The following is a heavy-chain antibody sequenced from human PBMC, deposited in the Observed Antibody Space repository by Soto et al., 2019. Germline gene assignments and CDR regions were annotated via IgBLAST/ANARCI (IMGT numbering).Heavy chain of an antibody. CDR2: ISGSGGYT. CDR3: AKLEYGRSPSCPSFTN. D-gene: IGHD2-2*01. CDR1: GFSVSSYG. Sequence: GGSLRLCCAASGFSVSSYGMSWVRQAPRKGLEWVSTISGSGGYTYYADSVKGRFTISRDNSKNTLYLQMNSLRAEDTAIYYCAKLEYGRSPSCPSFTNWGKGTPVPVSS. J-gene: IGHJ4*02. V-gene: IGHV3-23*01.